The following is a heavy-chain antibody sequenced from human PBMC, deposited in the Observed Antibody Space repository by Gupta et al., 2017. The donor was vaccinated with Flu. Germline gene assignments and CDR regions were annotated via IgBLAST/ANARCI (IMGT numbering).Heavy chain of an antibody. Sequence: QVQLVETGGGVVQPGGSLRLSCAASGFILSRYGINWVRQAPGKGLEWVAVIWNDGNNKFYADSVQGRFTISRDNSKNELHLQMNSLRAEDTAVYYCARDLSYGDLYYFDYWGQGTLVTVSP. CDR1: GFILSRYG. CDR2: IWNDGNNK. CDR3: ARDLSYGDLYYFDY. J-gene: IGHJ4*02. D-gene: IGHD4-17*01. V-gene: IGHV3-33*01.